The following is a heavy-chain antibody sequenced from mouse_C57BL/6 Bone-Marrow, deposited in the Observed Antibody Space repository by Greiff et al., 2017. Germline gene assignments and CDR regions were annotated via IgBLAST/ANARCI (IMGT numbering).Heavy chain of an antibody. CDR1: GYSFTGYY. Sequence: DVKLVESGPELVKPGASVKISCKASGYSFTGYYMNWVKQSPEKSLEWIGEINPSTGGTTYNQKFKAKATLTVDKSSSTAYMQLKSLTSEDSAVYYCARYYYYYGSSHWYFDVWGTGTTVTVSS. V-gene: IGHV1-42*01. D-gene: IGHD1-1*01. J-gene: IGHJ1*03. CDR3: ARYYYYYGSSHWYFDV. CDR2: INPSTGGT.